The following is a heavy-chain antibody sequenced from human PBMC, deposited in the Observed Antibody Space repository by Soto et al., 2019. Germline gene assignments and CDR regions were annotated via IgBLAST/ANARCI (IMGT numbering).Heavy chain of an antibody. CDR2: ISSSSSTI. CDR1: EFTFRTYS. CDR3: ARGSYGNYYYYGMDV. J-gene: IGHJ6*02. D-gene: IGHD5-18*01. Sequence: EVQLVESGGGWVQPGGSLRLSCAASEFTFRTYSMNWVRQAPGKGLEWVSYISSSSSTIYYADSVKGRFTISRDNAKNSLYLQMNSLRDEDTAVYYCARGSYGNYYYYGMDVWGQGTTVTVSS. V-gene: IGHV3-48*02.